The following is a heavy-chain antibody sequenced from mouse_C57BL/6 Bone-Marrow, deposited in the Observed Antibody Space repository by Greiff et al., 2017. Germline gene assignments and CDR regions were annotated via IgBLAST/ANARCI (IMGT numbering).Heavy chain of an antibody. J-gene: IGHJ1*03. Sequence: EVKLVESGGGLVKPGGSLKLSCAASGFTFSSYAMSWVRQTPEKRLEWVATISDGGSYTYYPDNVKGRFTISRDNAKNNLYLQMSHLKSEDTAMYYCARERPPWYFDVWGTGTTVTVSS. CDR3: ARERPPWYFDV. CDR1: GFTFSSYA. V-gene: IGHV5-4*01. CDR2: ISDGGSYT.